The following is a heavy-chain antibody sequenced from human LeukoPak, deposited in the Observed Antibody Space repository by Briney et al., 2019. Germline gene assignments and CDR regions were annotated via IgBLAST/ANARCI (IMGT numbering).Heavy chain of an antibody. CDR2: INHSGST. Sequence: SETLSLTCAVYGGSFSGYYWSRIRQPPGKGLEWIGEINHSGSTNYNPSLKSRVTISVDTSKNQFSLKLSSVTAADTAVYYCARETGSSADDYWGQGTLVTVSS. CDR3: ARETGSSADDY. CDR1: GGSFSGYY. V-gene: IGHV4-34*01. D-gene: IGHD3-10*01. J-gene: IGHJ4*02.